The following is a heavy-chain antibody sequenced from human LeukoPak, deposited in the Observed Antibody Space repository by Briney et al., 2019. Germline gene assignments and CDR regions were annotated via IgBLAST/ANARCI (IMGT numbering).Heavy chain of an antibody. V-gene: IGHV4-4*07. CDR3: ARSVRRLYGSGRSNWFDP. D-gene: IGHD3-10*01. J-gene: IGHJ5*02. CDR2: IYTSGST. Sequence: SETLSLTCTVSGGSISSYYWSWIRQPAGKGLEWIGRIYTSGSTNYNPSLKSRVTMSVDTSKNQFSLKLSSVTAADTAVYYCARSVRRLYGSGRSNWFDPWSQGTLVTVSS. CDR1: GGSISSYY.